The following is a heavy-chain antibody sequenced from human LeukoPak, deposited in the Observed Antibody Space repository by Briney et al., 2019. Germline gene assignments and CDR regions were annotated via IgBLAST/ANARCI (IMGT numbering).Heavy chain of an antibody. J-gene: IGHJ4*02. Sequence: GGSLRLSCAASGFTFEDYGMSWVRQAPGKGLEWVSAISGSGGSTYYADSVKGRFTISRDNSKNTLYLQMNSLRAEDTAVYYCAKDPSGSYSTYYFDYWGQGTLVTVSS. CDR3: AKDPSGSYSTYYFDY. CDR1: GFTFEDYG. CDR2: ISGSGGST. V-gene: IGHV3-23*01. D-gene: IGHD1-26*01.